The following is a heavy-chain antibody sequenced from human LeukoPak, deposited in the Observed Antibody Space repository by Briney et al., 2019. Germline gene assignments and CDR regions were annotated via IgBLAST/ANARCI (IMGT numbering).Heavy chain of an antibody. D-gene: IGHD6-19*01. Sequence: PGGSLRLSCAASGFTFSSYWMHWVRQAPGKGLVWVSRINTDGSSTSYADSVKGRFTISRDNTKNTLYLQMNSLRAEDTAVYYCAREPYSSGWYGNWFDPWGQGTLVTVSS. V-gene: IGHV3-74*01. CDR1: GFTFSSYW. CDR2: INTDGSST. J-gene: IGHJ5*02. CDR3: AREPYSSGWYGNWFDP.